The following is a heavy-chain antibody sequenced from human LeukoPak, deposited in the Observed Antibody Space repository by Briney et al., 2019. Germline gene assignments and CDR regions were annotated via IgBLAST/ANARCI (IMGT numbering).Heavy chain of an antibody. Sequence: GGSLRLSCAASGFTFSSYAMSWVRQAPGKGLEWVAVIWYDGSNKYYADSVKGRFTISRDNSKNTLYLEMSSLRAEDTAVYYCTSFEYWGQGTLVTVSS. CDR3: TSFEY. CDR1: GFTFSSYA. CDR2: IWYDGSNK. J-gene: IGHJ4*02. V-gene: IGHV3-33*08.